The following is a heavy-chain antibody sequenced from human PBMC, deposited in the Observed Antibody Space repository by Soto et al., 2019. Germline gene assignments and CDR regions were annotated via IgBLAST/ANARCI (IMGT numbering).Heavy chain of an antibody. V-gene: IGHV3-48*03. CDR3: ARDPGGYSGYDYSRVFDY. D-gene: IGHD5-12*01. CDR1: GFIFSEYE. Sequence: GGSLRLSCEVSGFIFSEYEFNWVRQAPGKGLEWVSYIGKNGRDIYDADSVKGRFTISRDNAKNSLYLQMNSLRAEDTAVYYCARDPGGYSGYDYSRVFDYWGQGTLVTVSS. CDR2: IGKNGRDI. J-gene: IGHJ4*02.